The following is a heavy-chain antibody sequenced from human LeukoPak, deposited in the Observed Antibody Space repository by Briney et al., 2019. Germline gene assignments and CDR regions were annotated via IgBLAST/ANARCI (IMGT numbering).Heavy chain of an antibody. D-gene: IGHD5-12*01. J-gene: IGHJ3*02. V-gene: IGHV4-59*08. CDR1: GGSISSYY. Sequence: SETLSLTCTVSGGSISSYYWSWIRQPPGKGLEWIGYIYYSGSTNYNPSLKSQVTISVDTSKNQFSLKLSSVTAADTAVYYCARPALRGYSGYLDAFDIWGQGTMVTVSS. CDR3: ARPALRGYSGYLDAFDI. CDR2: IYYSGST.